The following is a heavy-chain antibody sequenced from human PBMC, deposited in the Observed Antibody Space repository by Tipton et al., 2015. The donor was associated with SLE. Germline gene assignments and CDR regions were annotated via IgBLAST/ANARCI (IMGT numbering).Heavy chain of an antibody. J-gene: IGHJ3*02. Sequence: GSLRLSCAASGFMFSSYEMNWVRQAPGKGLEWVSVIYSGGSTYYADSVKGRFTISRDNSKNTLYLQMNSLRAGDTAVYYCARAAYDFWSGYYAFDIWGQGTMVTVSS. CDR3: ARAAYDFWSGYYAFDI. CDR2: IYSGGST. CDR1: GFMFSSYE. D-gene: IGHD3-3*01. V-gene: IGHV3-66*01.